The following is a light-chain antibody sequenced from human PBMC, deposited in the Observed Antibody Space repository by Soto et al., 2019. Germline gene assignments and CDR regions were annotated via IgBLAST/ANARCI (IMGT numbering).Light chain of an antibody. CDR2: GNS. CDR1: SSNIGAGYD. V-gene: IGLV1-40*01. CDR3: QSDDRSISVWV. Sequence: QSVLTQPPSVSGAPGQTVTISCTGSSSNIGAGYDVHWYQQLPGTAPKLIIYGNSNRPSGVPDRFSGSKSGTSASLAITGLQEEDEADYYCQSDDRSISVWVFGGGTKLTVL. J-gene: IGLJ3*02.